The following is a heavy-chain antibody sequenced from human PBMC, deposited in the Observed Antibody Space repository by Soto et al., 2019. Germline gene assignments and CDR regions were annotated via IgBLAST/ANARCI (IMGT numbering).Heavy chain of an antibody. CDR3: ARRYSSSFDF. D-gene: IGHD6-13*01. J-gene: IGHJ4*02. Sequence: PSETLSLTCSLSGGTISSYYWSWIRQPSGKGLEWIGYLYYSGSTNYNPSLTSRVTISVDTSKNQFSLKLSSVTAADTAVYYCARRYSSSFDFWGQGTLVTVSS. V-gene: IGHV4-59*08. CDR2: LYYSGST. CDR1: GGTISSYY.